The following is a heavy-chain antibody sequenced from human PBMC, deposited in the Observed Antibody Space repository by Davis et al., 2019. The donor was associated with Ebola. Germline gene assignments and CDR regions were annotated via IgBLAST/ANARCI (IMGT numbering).Heavy chain of an antibody. CDR2: IYSGDTT. Sequence: GESLKISCAASGFTVSSNYMTWVRQAPGKGLEWVSVIYSGDTTYYADSVKGRFTISRDNSKNTLYLQMNSLRAEDTAVYYCARDTGDCSGGSCYSWADYWGQGTLVTVSS. V-gene: IGHV3-53*01. J-gene: IGHJ4*02. CDR3: ARDTGDCSGGSCYSWADY. D-gene: IGHD2-15*01. CDR1: GFTVSSNY.